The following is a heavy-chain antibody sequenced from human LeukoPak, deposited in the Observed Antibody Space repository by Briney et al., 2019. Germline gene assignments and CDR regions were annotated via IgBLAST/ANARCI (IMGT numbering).Heavy chain of an antibody. CDR2: TDPDGDT. V-gene: IGHV3-66*01. D-gene: IGHD2-21*02. Sequence: GGSLRLSCVASIFSVSNNYMTWVRQAPGKGLEWVSLTDPDGDTNYADSVKGRFTISRDNAKNTLYLQMNSLRAEDTAVYYCARGLNGDYYWGQGTLVTVSS. CDR1: IFSVSNNY. CDR3: ARGLNGDYY. J-gene: IGHJ4*02.